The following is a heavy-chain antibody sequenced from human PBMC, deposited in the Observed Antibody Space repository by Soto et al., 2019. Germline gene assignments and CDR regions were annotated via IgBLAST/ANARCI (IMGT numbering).Heavy chain of an antibody. Sequence: QITLKESGPTLLKPTQTLTLTCTFSGLSLSSNAVGVNWIRQPPGKALEWLALIYWNDDNHYSPSLRSRLTITKDTSKNQVVLTMTNVDPGDTATYYCAHGSGWLSDYWGQGTLVTVSS. J-gene: IGHJ4*02. D-gene: IGHD6-19*01. CDR3: AHGSGWLSDY. V-gene: IGHV2-5*01. CDR2: IYWNDDN. CDR1: GLSLSSNAVG.